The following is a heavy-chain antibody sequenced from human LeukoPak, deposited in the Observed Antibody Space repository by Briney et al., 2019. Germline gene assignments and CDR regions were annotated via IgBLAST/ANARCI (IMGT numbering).Heavy chain of an antibody. CDR3: ARGPVVPAAIDWFDP. Sequence: PSETLSLTCTVSGGSISSYYWSWIRQPPGKGLEWIGYIYYSGSTNYNPSLKSRVTISVDTSKNQFSLKLSSETAADTAVYYCARGPVVPAAIDWFDPWGQGTLVTVSS. D-gene: IGHD2-2*01. V-gene: IGHV4-59*01. CDR2: IYYSGST. CDR1: GGSISSYY. J-gene: IGHJ5*02.